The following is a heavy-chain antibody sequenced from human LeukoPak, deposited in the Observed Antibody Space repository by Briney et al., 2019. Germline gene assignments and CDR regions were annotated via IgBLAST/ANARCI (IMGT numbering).Heavy chain of an antibody. V-gene: IGHV4-34*01. CDR1: GGSSTDYY. CDR2: INHRGST. J-gene: IGHJ4*02. CDR3: ARVPNTTSSIDY. Sequence: KPSETLSLTCAVYGGSSTDYYWRGIREPPGKGLEWIGEINHRGSTNYSSSLKSRVTISVDRSKNQFSLKLNSVTAADTAVYSCARVPNTTSSIDYWGQGAPVTVSS. D-gene: IGHD6-6*01.